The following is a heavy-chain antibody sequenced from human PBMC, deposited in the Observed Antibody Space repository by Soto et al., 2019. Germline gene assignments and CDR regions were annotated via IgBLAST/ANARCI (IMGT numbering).Heavy chain of an antibody. CDR2: VYSTGST. CDR1: GGAITAYY. V-gene: IGHV4-4*07. CDR3: ARDEYYDSNNWFDH. J-gene: IGHJ5*02. Sequence: SETLSLTCTVSGGAITAYYWSWIRQPVGGGLQWIGRVYSTGSTNYNPSLRSRVTMSVDTSQNQFFLRLSSVTAAGTAVYYCARDEYYDSNNWFDHWGQGILVTVSS. D-gene: IGHD3-22*01.